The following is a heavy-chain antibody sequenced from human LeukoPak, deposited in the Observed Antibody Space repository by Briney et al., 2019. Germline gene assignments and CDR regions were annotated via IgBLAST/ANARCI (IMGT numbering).Heavy chain of an antibody. J-gene: IGHJ4*02. CDR1: GFTFSGSH. CDR3: SRQTFSRHDY. CDR2: VRNAADGYAT. D-gene: IGHD2/OR15-2a*01. V-gene: IGHV3-73*01. Sequence: PGGSLRLSCAASGFTFSGSHMHWVRQAPGKGLEWVGHVRNAADGYATAYGVSVKGRFTISRDDSNNMVYLQMNSLKTEDSAVYYCSRQTFSRHDYWGQGTLVTVSS.